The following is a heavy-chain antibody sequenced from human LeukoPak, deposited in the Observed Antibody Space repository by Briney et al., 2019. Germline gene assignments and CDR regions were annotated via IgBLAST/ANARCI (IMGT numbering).Heavy chain of an antibody. CDR3: TTFSD. J-gene: IGHJ4*02. CDR1: GFTFSNAW. V-gene: IGHV3-15*01. Sequence: PWGSLRLSCAASGFTFSNAWMTWVRQAPGKGLEWVGLIKRKADGLTADYGAPVKGRFTISRDDSKNTLYLQMNSLKTEDTAVYYCTTFSDWGQGTLVTVSS. CDR2: IKRKADGLTA.